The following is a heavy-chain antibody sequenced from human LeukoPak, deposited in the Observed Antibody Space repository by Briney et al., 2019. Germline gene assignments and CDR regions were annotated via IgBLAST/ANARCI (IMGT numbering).Heavy chain of an antibody. CDR2: INAGNGNT. V-gene: IGHV1-3*01. Sequence: ASVTVSCTASGYTFTSYAIHWVRQAPGQRLEWMGWINAGNGNTKYSQKFHDRVTITKDTSASTAYMELSSLRSEDTAVYYCARGLLWFGELSPPGYWGQGTLVTVSS. D-gene: IGHD3-10*01. CDR3: ARGLLWFGELSPPGY. J-gene: IGHJ4*02. CDR1: GYTFTSYA.